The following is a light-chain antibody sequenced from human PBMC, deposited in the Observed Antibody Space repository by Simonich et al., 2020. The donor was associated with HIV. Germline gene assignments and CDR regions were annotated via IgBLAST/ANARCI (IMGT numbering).Light chain of an antibody. Sequence: EIVMTQSPATLSVSPGERATLSCRASQSVRSDLAWYQQKPCQAPRLLIYGASTRATGVPARFSGSGSGTEFTLTISSLQSEDFAVYYCQQYNNWPPVTFGQGTKLEIK. CDR3: QQYNNWPPVT. V-gene: IGKV3-15*01. CDR2: GAS. J-gene: IGKJ2*01. CDR1: QSVRSD.